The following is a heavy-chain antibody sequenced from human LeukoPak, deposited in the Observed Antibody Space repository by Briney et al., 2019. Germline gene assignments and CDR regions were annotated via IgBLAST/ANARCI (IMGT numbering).Heavy chain of an antibody. CDR1: GFSFTNAW. CDR3: ASAGYSGYDYFDY. V-gene: IGHV3-48*02. CDR2: ISSSSSTI. D-gene: IGHD5-12*01. Sequence: GGSLRLSCVASGFSFTNAWMSWVRQDPGKGLEWVSYISSSSSTIYYADSVKGRFTISRDNAKNSLYLQMNSLRDEDTAVYYCASAGYSGYDYFDYWGQGTLVTVSS. J-gene: IGHJ4*02.